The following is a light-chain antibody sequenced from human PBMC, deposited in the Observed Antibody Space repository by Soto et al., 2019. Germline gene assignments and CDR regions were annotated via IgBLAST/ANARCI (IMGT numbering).Light chain of an antibody. J-gene: IGLJ1*01. Sequence: QSVLTQPASVSGSPGQSITISCTGTSSDVGGYNFVSWYQQHPGKAPKLIIYEVTHRPSGVSNRFSGSKSGNTASLTISGLQAEDEADYYCSSYTASNILEVFGTGTKLNVL. CDR1: SSDVGGYNF. V-gene: IGLV2-14*01. CDR3: SSYTASNILEV. CDR2: EVT.